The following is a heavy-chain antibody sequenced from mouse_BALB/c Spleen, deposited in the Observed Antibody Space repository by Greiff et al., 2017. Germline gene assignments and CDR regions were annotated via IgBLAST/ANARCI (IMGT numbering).Heavy chain of an antibody. CDR1: EYEFPSHD. J-gene: IGHJ3*01. CDR2: INSDGGST. Sequence: EVKLVESGGGLVQPGESLKLSCESNEYEFPSHDMSWVRKTPEKRLELVAAINSDGGSTYNPDTMERRFIISRDNTKKTLYLQMISLRSEDTALYYCARWGEARGFAYWGQGTLVTVSA. V-gene: IGHV5-2*01. CDR3: ARWGEARGFAY.